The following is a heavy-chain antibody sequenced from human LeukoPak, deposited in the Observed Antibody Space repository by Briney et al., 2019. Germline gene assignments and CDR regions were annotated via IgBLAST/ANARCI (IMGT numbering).Heavy chain of an antibody. J-gene: IGHJ4*02. Sequence: GGSLRLSCAASGFTFSSYAMSWVRQAPGKGLKWVAAISGSGGSTYYADSVKGRFTISRDNSKNTLYLQMKSLRAEDTAVYYCATSRQWLVRYFDYWGQGTLATVSS. CDR2: ISGSGGST. D-gene: IGHD6-19*01. CDR3: ATSRQWLVRYFDY. CDR1: GFTFSSYA. V-gene: IGHV3-23*01.